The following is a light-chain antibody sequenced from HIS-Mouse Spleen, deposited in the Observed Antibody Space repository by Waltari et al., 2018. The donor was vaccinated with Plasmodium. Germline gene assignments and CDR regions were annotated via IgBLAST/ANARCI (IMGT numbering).Light chain of an antibody. J-gene: IGKJ2*01. V-gene: IGKV2-28*01. Sequence: DIVMTQSPLSLPVTPGEPASISCRSSQSLLHSNGYTYLDWYLQKPGQSPQLLIYLGSNRASGGPDRFSGSGSGTDFTLKISRAEAEDVGVYYCMQALQTPRYTFGQGTKLEIK. CDR3: MQALQTPRYT. CDR1: QSLLHSNGYTY. CDR2: LGS.